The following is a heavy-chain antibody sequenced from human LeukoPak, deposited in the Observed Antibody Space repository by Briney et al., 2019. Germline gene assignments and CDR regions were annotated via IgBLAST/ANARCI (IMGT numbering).Heavy chain of an antibody. J-gene: IGHJ4*02. D-gene: IGHD6-13*01. CDR2: IYYSGST. V-gene: IGHV4-59*01. CDR3: ARGVDSSSWAPSFDY. Sequence: PSETLSLTCTVSGGSISSYYWSWIRQSPGKGLEWIGYIYYSGSTNYNPSLKGRVTISVGTSKNQFSLKLSSVTAADTAVYYCARGVDSSSWAPSFDYWGQGTLVTVSS. CDR1: GGSISSYY.